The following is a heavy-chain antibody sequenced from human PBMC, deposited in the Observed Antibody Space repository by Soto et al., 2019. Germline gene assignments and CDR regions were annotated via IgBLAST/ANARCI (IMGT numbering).Heavy chain of an antibody. CDR1: GYSFTSYW. D-gene: IGHD3-10*01. CDR2: IYPGVSDT. J-gene: IGHJ6*02. Sequence: PGESLKISCKGSGYSFTSYWIGWVRQLPGKGLEWMGIIYPGVSDTTYSPSFQGQITISADKSISAAYLQGSSLNASATAMYYRARHLSYYGSGSYEPKNPYYYYGMEVWGQGTTVTVSS. V-gene: IGHV5-51*01. CDR3: ARHLSYYGSGSYEPKNPYYYYGMEV.